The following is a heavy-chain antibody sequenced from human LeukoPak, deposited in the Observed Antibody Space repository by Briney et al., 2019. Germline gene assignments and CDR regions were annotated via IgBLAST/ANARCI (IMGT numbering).Heavy chain of an antibody. CDR2: IRGSGGST. Sequence: GGSLRLSCAASGFTFSSYAMSWVRQAPGKGLEWVSAIRGSGGSTYYADSVKGRFTISRDNSKNTLYLQMNSLRAEDTAVYYCAKEGPGYYDILTGYFNWGQGTLVIVSS. CDR3: AKEGPGYYDILTGYFN. D-gene: IGHD3-9*01. CDR1: GFTFSSYA. V-gene: IGHV3-23*01. J-gene: IGHJ4*02.